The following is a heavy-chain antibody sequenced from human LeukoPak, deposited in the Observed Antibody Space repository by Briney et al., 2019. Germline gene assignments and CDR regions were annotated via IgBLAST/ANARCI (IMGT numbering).Heavy chain of an antibody. CDR2: IYSGGST. J-gene: IGHJ4*02. V-gene: IGHV3-66*01. Sequence: PGGSLRLSCAASGFTVSSNYMSWVRQAPGKGLEWVSVIYSGGSTYYADSVKGRFTISRDNSKNTLYLQMNGLRAEDTAVYYCARSTPSYDSSGYYYVNWSQGTLVTVSS. D-gene: IGHD3-22*01. CDR3: ARSTPSYDSSGYYYVN. CDR1: GFTVSSNY.